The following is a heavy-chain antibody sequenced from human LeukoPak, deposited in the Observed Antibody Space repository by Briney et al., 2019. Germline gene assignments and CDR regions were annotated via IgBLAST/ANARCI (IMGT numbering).Heavy chain of an antibody. CDR3: ARCHETIAAAGTYWFDP. CDR1: GGSISSSSYY. Sequence: KSSETLSLTCTVSGGSISSSSYYWGWIRQPPGKGLEWIGSIYYSGSTYYNPSLKSRVTISVDTSKNQFSLKLSSVTAADTAVYYCARCHETIAAAGTYWFDPWGQGTLVTVSS. J-gene: IGHJ5*02. V-gene: IGHV4-39*01. CDR2: IYYSGST. D-gene: IGHD6-13*01.